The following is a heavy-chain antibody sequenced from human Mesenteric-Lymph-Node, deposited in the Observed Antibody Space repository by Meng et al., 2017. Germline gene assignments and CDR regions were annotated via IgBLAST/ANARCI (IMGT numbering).Heavy chain of an antibody. D-gene: IGHD6-13*01. Sequence: GGSLKISCAASGFTFSSYEMNWVRQAPGKGLEWVSYISSSCSTIYYADSVKGRFTISRDNAKNSLYLQMNSLRAEDTAVYYCAKDSTPYSSSWYPGEFDYWGQGTLVTVSS. CDR1: GFTFSSYE. V-gene: IGHV3-48*03. CDR3: AKDSTPYSSSWYPGEFDY. CDR2: ISSSCSTI. J-gene: IGHJ4*02.